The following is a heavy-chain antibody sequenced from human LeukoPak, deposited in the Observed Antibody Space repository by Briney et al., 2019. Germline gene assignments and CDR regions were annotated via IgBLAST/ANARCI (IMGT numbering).Heavy chain of an antibody. CDR2: IYYSGST. Sequence: SETLSLTGTVPGGSISGYYWSWIRQPPGKGLEWIGYIYYSGSTNYNPSLKSRVTISVDTSKNQFSLKLSSVTAADTAVYYCARVQGLWFGELFYFDYWGQRTLVTVSS. V-gene: IGHV4-59*01. D-gene: IGHD3-10*01. CDR1: GGSISGYY. CDR3: ARVQGLWFGELFYFDY. J-gene: IGHJ4*02.